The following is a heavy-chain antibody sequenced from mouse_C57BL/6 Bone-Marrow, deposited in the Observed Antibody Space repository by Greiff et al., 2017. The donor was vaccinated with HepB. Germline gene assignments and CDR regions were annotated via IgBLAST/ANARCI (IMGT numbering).Heavy chain of an antibody. CDR3: ARRGQTGGFDY. CDR1: GYTFTDYY. D-gene: IGHD4-1*01. CDR2: INPYNGGT. V-gene: IGHV1-19*01. J-gene: IGHJ2*01. Sequence: VQLQQSGPVLVKPGASVKMSCKASGYTFTDYYMNWVKQSHGKSLEWIGVINPYNGGTSYNQKFQGKATLTVDKSSSTAYMELNSLTSEDSAVYYCARRGQTGGFDYWGQGTTLTVSS.